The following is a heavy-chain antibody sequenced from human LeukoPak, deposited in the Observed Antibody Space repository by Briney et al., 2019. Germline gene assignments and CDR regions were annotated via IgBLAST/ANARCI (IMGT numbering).Heavy chain of an antibody. CDR1: GGTFSSYA. Sequence: GASVKGSCKASGGTFSSYAISWVRQAPGQGLEWMGRIIPILGIANYAQKFQGRVTITADKSTSTAYMELSSLRSEDTAVYYCARGSSSGYYNNFDYWGQGTLVTVSS. V-gene: IGHV1-69*04. D-gene: IGHD3-22*01. J-gene: IGHJ4*02. CDR3: ARGSSSGYYNNFDY. CDR2: IIPILGIA.